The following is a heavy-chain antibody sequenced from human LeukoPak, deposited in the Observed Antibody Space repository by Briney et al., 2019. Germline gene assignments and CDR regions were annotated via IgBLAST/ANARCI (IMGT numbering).Heavy chain of an antibody. CDR1: GGSISSGDYY. CDR2: IYYSGST. CDR3: ARATPFGFGESFDY. D-gene: IGHD3-10*01. J-gene: IGHJ4*02. V-gene: IGHV4-30-4*08. Sequence: PSETLSLTCTVSGGSISSGDYYWSWIRQPPGKGLEWIGYIYYSGSTYYNPSLKSRVTISVDTSKSQFSLKLSSVTAADTAVYYCARATPFGFGESFDYWGQGTLVTVSS.